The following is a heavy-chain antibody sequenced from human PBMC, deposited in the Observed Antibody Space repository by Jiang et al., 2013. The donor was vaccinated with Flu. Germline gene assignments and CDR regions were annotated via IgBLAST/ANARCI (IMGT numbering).Heavy chain of an antibody. Sequence: KPTQTLTLTCTFSGFSLSTSGMCVSWIRQPPGKALEWLALIDWDDDKYYSTSLKTRLTISKDTSKNQVVLTMTNMDPVDTATYYCARLLRRPARRQTYYYDSSGWVFDWFDPWGQGTLVTVSS. CDR3: ARLLRRPARRQTYYYDSSGWVFDWFDP. V-gene: IGHV2-70*01. D-gene: IGHD3-22*01. CDR2: IDWDDDK. CDR1: GFSLSTSGMC. J-gene: IGHJ5*02.